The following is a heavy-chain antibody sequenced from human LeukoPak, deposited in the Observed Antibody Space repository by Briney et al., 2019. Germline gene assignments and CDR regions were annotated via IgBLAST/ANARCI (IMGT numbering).Heavy chain of an antibody. D-gene: IGHD5-24*01. V-gene: IGHV4-59*01. CDR2: IYYSGST. J-gene: IGHJ4*02. CDR3: ARVLGRWLQYDY. CDR1: GGSISCYY. Sequence: NASETLSLTCSVSGGSISCYYWSWIRQPPGKGLEWIGYIYYSGSTNYNPSLKSRVTISVDTSKNQFSLKLSSVTAADTAVYYCARVLGRWLQYDYWRQGTLVTVSS.